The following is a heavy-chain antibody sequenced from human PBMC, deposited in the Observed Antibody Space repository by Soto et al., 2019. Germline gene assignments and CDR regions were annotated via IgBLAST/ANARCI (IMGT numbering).Heavy chain of an antibody. J-gene: IGHJ4*02. Sequence: SETLSLTCTVSGGSISSSSYYWGWSRQPPGKGLEWIGSIYYSGSTYYNPSLKSRVTISVDTSKNQFSLKLSSVTAADTAVYYCARTSVQAAAMYYFDYWGQGTLVTVSS. V-gene: IGHV4-39*01. CDR3: ARTSVQAAAMYYFDY. CDR1: GGSISSSSYY. CDR2: IYYSGST. D-gene: IGHD2-2*01.